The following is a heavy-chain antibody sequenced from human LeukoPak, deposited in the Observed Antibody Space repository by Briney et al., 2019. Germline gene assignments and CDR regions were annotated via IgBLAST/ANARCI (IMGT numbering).Heavy chain of an antibody. CDR3: AKDTARGYTYGPDY. D-gene: IGHD5-18*01. Sequence: PGGSLRLSRAASGFTFSSYAMSGVRQAPGKGLEWVSGISGSGGSTYYADSVKGRLTISRDNSKNTVFLRMNSLRAEDAAVYYCAKDTARGYTYGPDYWGQGTLLTVSS. CDR1: GFTFSSYA. CDR2: ISGSGGST. V-gene: IGHV3-23*01. J-gene: IGHJ4*02.